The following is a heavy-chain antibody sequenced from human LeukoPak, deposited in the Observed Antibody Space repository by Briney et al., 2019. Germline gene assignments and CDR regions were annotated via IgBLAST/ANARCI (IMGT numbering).Heavy chain of an antibody. CDR3: ASYVRYDFWSGYLNWFDP. J-gene: IGHJ5*02. V-gene: IGHV4-34*01. CDR1: GGSFSGYY. CDR2: INHSGSI. Sequence: PSETLSLTCAVYGGSFSGYYWSWIRQPPGKGLEWIGEINHSGSINYNPSLKSRVTISVDTSKNQFSLKLSSVTAADTAVYYCASYVRYDFWSGYLNWFDPWGQGTLVTVSS. D-gene: IGHD3-3*01.